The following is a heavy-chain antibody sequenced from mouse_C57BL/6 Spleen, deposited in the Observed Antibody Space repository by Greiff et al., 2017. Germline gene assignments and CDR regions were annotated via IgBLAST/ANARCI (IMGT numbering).Heavy chain of an antibody. Sequence: EVMLVESEGGLVQPGSSMKLSCTASGFTFSDYYMAWVRQVPEKGLEWVANINYDGSSTYYLDSLKSRFIISRDNAKNILYLQMSSLKSEYTATYYCARDDGNSYYAMDYWGQGTSVTVSS. V-gene: IGHV5-16*01. D-gene: IGHD2-1*01. J-gene: IGHJ4*01. CDR3: ARDDGNSYYAMDY. CDR2: INYDGSST. CDR1: GFTFSDYY.